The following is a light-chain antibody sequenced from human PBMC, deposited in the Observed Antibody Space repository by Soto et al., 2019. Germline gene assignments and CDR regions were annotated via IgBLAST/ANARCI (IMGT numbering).Light chain of an antibody. CDR1: QSVSSY. Sequence: EIVFTQSPATLSLSPGERATLSCRASQSVSSYLAWYQQKPGQAPRLLIYDASSRATGIPARFSGSGSGTEFTLTISSLEPEDFAVYYCQQRSNWPVTFGQGTKVDIK. CDR3: QQRSNWPVT. V-gene: IGKV3-11*01. CDR2: DAS. J-gene: IGKJ1*01.